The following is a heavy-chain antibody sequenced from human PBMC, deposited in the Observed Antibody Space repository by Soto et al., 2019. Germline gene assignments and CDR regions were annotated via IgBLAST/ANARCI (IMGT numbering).Heavy chain of an antibody. Sequence: SVKVCCKASGGTFSSYALSWVRPAPGQGLEWMGGIIPIFGTANYAQKFQGRVTITREASKSTAYMELSSLRSEDTDVYYCARGGGHYGEDYYYYYMDVWGKGTTVTVSS. D-gene: IGHD4-17*01. J-gene: IGHJ6*03. CDR1: GGTFSSYA. CDR3: ARGGGHYGEDYYYYYMDV. V-gene: IGHV1-69*05. CDR2: IIPIFGTA.